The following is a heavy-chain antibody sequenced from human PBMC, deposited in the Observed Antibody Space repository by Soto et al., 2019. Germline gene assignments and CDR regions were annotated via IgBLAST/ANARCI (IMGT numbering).Heavy chain of an antibody. D-gene: IGHD3-22*01. CDR1: GGTFRSYA. Sequence: SVKVSCKASGGTFRSYAISWVRQAPGQGLEWMGGIIPIFGTANYAQKFQGRVTITADKSTSTAYMELSSLRSEDTAVYYCARAVDSSGYSSFDPWGQGTLVTVSS. V-gene: IGHV1-69*06. J-gene: IGHJ5*02. CDR3: ARAVDSSGYSSFDP. CDR2: IIPIFGTA.